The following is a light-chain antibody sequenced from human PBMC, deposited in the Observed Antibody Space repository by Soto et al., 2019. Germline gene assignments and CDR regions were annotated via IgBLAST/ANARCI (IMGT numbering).Light chain of an antibody. CDR1: QSVSSY. CDR3: QQRSNWPPDT. Sequence: ELVLTQSPATLSLSPGERATLSCRASQSVSSYLAWYQQKPGQAPRLLIYDASNRATGIPARFSGSGSGTDCTLTSSSLEPEDFAMYYCQQRSNWPPDTFGGGTKVEIK. V-gene: IGKV3-11*01. J-gene: IGKJ4*01. CDR2: DAS.